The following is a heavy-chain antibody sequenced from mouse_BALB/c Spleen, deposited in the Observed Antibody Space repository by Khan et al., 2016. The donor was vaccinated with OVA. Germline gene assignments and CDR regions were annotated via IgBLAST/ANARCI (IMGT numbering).Heavy chain of an antibody. CDR3: ARGGYGTSGAF. Sequence: QVQLQQSGPELVKPGASVKMSCKASGYTFTDYVLTWVKQRTGQGLEWIGEIYPGSGDTYYNEKFKGKATLTADKSSDTAYMQPSSLTSEDSAVYFCARGGYGTSGAFWGQGTLVTVSA. J-gene: IGHJ3*01. CDR1: GYTFTDYV. D-gene: IGHD1-1*01. V-gene: IGHV1-81*01. CDR2: IYPGSGDT.